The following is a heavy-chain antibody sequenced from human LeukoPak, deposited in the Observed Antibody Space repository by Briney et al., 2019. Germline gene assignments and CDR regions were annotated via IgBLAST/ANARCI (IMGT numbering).Heavy chain of an antibody. CDR3: ARGFGYDNWSYRWFDP. J-gene: IGHJ5*02. D-gene: IGHD1-1*01. V-gene: IGHV4-34*01. CDR2: INHSGTT. CDR1: DRSFCGYF. Sequence: NPSETLSLTCTVYDRSFCGYFWTWIRQPPGKGLEWIGEINHSGTTNYKPSLKSRVTISVDTSKNQFSLNLTSVTAADTAVYYCARGFGYDNWSYRWFDPWGRGTLVTVSS.